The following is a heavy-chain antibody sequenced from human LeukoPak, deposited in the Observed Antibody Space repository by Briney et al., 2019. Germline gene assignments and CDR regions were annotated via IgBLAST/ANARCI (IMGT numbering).Heavy chain of an antibody. CDR1: GGTFSSYA. CDR2: IIPIFGTA. J-gene: IGHJ3*02. V-gene: IGHV1-69*05. Sequence: SVKVSCKASGGTFSSYAISWVRQAPGQGLEWMGGIIPIFGTANYAQKFQGRFTITTDESTSTAYMELSSLRSEDTAVYYCARDPPYYYDSSGKDAFDIWGQGTMVTVSS. D-gene: IGHD3-22*01. CDR3: ARDPPYYYDSSGKDAFDI.